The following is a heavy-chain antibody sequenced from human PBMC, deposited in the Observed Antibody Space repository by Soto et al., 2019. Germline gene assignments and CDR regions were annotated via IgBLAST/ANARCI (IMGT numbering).Heavy chain of an antibody. D-gene: IGHD2-15*01. Sequence: LSQTLSLTCAISGDSVSSNSAALNWIRQSPSRGLEWLGRTYYRSKWYNDYAVSVKSRITINPDTSKNQFSLQLNSVTPEDTAVYYCAGSWDIPTEDVWGKGTTVTVSS. J-gene: IGHJ6*04. CDR1: GDSVSSNSAA. V-gene: IGHV6-1*01. CDR3: AGSWDIPTEDV. CDR2: TYYRSKWYN.